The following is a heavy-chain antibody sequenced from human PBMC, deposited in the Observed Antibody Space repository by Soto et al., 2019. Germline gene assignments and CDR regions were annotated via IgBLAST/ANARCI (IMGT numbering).Heavy chain of an antibody. Sequence: QVQLQVSGPGLVKPSETLSLTCTVSGGSISSYYWSWIRQPPGKGLEWIGYIYYSGSTNYNPSLKSRVTISVDTSNNQFSLKLNSVTAADTAVYYCAREGLTGTIGLYYYYGMDVWGQGTTVTVSS. V-gene: IGHV4-59*01. CDR2: IYYSGST. CDR3: AREGLTGTIGLYYYYGMDV. J-gene: IGHJ6*02. CDR1: GGSISSYY. D-gene: IGHD1-7*01.